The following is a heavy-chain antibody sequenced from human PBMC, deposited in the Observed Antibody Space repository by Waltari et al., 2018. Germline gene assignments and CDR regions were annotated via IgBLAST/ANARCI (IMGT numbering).Heavy chain of an antibody. Sequence: QVQLVDSGGGVVQPGRSLRLSCAASAFSFSNSAMDGVRQAPGKGLEWVAFLSYDGNSKYYADSVKCRFTVSRDNSQNTLFLQMNTLRAEDTGVYYCARGRTYYYDSTDDDDVRFGYWGQGTLVTVSS. J-gene: IGHJ4*02. CDR2: LSYDGNSK. V-gene: IGHV3-30-3*01. D-gene: IGHD3-22*01. CDR3: ARGRTYYYDSTDDDDVRFGY. CDR1: AFSFSNSA.